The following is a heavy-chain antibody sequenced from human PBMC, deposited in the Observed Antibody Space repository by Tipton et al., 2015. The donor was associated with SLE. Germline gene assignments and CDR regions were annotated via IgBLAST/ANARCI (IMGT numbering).Heavy chain of an antibody. CDR1: GGSISSYY. CDR2: IYDRGST. Sequence: TLSLTCTVSGGSISSYYWSWIRQSPGKGLEWIGSIYDRGSTNYNPSLKSRVTISVDTSKNQVSLRLTSVTAADTAVYTCARHYNLFSAFDSWGQGTLVTVSS. D-gene: IGHD3-3*01. CDR3: ARHYNLFSAFDS. J-gene: IGHJ4*02. V-gene: IGHV4-59*01.